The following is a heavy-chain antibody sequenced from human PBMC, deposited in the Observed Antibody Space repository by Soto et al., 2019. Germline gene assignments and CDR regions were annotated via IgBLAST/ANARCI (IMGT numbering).Heavy chain of an antibody. V-gene: IGHV4-59*01. CDR1: GGSFSSCY. D-gene: IGHD3-10*01. CDR2: IYYSGST. CDR3: AREVVILWWYWFDP. J-gene: IGHJ5*02. Sequence: SETMSLTCAVYGGSFSSCYWSWIRPPPGKGLEWIGYIYYSGSTNYNPSLKSRVTISVDTSKNQFSLKLSSVTAADTAVYYCAREVVILWWYWFDPWGQGTLVTVSS.